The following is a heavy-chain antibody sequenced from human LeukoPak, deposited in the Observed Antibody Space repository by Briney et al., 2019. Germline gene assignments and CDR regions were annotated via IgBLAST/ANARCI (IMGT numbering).Heavy chain of an antibody. CDR3: AREGVYYYDSSGSYYFDY. CDR1: GFTFDDYG. V-gene: IGHV3-20*04. CDR2: INWNGGST. Sequence: PGGSLRLSCAASGFTFDDYGMSWVRHAPGKGLEWVSGINWNGGSTGYADSVKGRFTISRDNAKNSLYLQMNSLRAEDTALYYCAREGVYYYDSSGSYYFDYWGQGTLVTVSS. J-gene: IGHJ4*02. D-gene: IGHD3-22*01.